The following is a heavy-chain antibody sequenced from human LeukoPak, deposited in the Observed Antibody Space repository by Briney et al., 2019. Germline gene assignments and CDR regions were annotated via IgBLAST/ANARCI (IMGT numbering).Heavy chain of an antibody. CDR2: INPNSGGT. D-gene: IGHD5-24*01. J-gene: IGHJ4*02. V-gene: IGHV1-2*02. CDR1: GYTFTGYY. CDR3: ATRGDGYNFFDY. Sequence: ASVKVSCKASGYTFTGYYMHWVRQAPGQGLEWMGWINPNSGGTNYAQKFQGRVTMTRDTSISTAYMELSSLRSEDTAVYYCATRGDGYNFFDYWGQGTLVTVSS.